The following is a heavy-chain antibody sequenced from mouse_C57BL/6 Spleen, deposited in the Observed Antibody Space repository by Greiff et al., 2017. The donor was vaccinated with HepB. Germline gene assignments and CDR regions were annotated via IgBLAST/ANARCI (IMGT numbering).Heavy chain of an antibody. CDR3: ARRPTVVATDYYFDY. V-gene: IGHV5-17*01. J-gene: IGHJ2*01. D-gene: IGHD1-1*01. CDR2: ISSGSSTI. Sequence: DVMLVESGGGLVKPGGSLKLSCAASGFTFSDYGMHWVRQAPEKGLEWVAYISSGSSTIYYADTVKGRFTISRDNAKNTLFLQMTSLRSEDTAMYYCARRPTVVATDYYFDYWGQGTTLTVSS. CDR1: GFTFSDYG.